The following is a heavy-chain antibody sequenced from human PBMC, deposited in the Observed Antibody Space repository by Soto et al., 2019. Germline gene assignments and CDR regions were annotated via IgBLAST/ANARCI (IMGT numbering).Heavy chain of an antibody. V-gene: IGHV4-31*02. J-gene: IGHJ4*02. D-gene: IGHD3-10*01. CDR3: ARGVPYYYGSGSPFDY. CDR2: IYYSGST. Sequence: XXXPGKGLEWIGYIYYSGSTYYNPSLKSRVTISVDTSKNQFSLKLSSVTAADTAVYYCARGVPYYYGSGSPFDYWGQGTLVTVSS.